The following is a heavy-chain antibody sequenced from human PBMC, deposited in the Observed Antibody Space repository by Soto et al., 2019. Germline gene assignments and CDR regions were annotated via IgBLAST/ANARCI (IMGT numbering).Heavy chain of an antibody. V-gene: IGHV4-31*03. CDR3: ARGDEQQLVDY. CDR1: GGSISSGGYY. D-gene: IGHD6-13*01. CDR2: IYYSGST. Sequence: PSETLCLTCTVSGGSISSGGYYWSWIRQHPGKGLEWIGYIYYSGSTYYNPSLKSRVTISVDTSKNQFSLKLSSVTAADTAVYYCARGDEQQLVDYWGQGTLVTVSS. J-gene: IGHJ4*02.